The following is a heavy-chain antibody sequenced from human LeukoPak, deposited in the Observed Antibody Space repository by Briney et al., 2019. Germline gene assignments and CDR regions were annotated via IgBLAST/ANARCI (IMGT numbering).Heavy chain of an antibody. Sequence: ASVKVSCKTSGYTFTSHYMHWVRQAPGQGLEWMGGINPNSGGTNYAQNFQGRVTMTRDTSISTAYMELTSLRSDDTAAYYCARAHCSSISCYFDYWGQGTLVTVSS. V-gene: IGHV1-2*02. J-gene: IGHJ4*02. CDR3: ARAHCSSISCYFDY. CDR2: INPNSGGT. CDR1: GYTFTSHY. D-gene: IGHD2-2*01.